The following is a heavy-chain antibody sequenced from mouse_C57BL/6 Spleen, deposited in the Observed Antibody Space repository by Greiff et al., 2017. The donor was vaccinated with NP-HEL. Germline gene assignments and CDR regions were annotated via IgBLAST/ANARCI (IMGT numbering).Heavy chain of an antibody. D-gene: IGHD1-1*01. Sequence: VQLQQSGPELVKPGASVKIPCKASGYTFTDYNMDWVKQSHGKSLEWIGDINPNNGGTTYNQKFKGKATLTVDKSSSTAYMELRSLTSEDTAVYYCASTYYYGSSYGAMDYWGQGTSVTVSS. CDR3: ASTYYYGSSYGAMDY. J-gene: IGHJ4*01. CDR1: GYTFTDYN. V-gene: IGHV1-18*01. CDR2: INPNNGGT.